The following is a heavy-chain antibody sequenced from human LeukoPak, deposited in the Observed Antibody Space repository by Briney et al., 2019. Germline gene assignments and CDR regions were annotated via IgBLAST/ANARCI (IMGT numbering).Heavy chain of an antibody. J-gene: IGHJ5*02. V-gene: IGHV5-51*01. CDR1: EYSFTSYW. CDR3: ATILGYSSGWYGRGGWFDP. Sequence: GESLKISCKGSEYSFTSYWIGWVRQMPGKGLEWMGIIYPGDSDTRYSPSFQGQVTISADKSISTAYLQWSSLKASDTAMYYCATILGYSSGWYGRGGWFDPWGQGTLVTVSS. D-gene: IGHD6-19*01. CDR2: IYPGDSDT.